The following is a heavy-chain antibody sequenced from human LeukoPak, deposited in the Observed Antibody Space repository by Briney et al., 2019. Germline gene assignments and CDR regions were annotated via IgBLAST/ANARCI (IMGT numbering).Heavy chain of an antibody. Sequence: PGRSLRLSCAASGFTFSSYGMHWVRQAPGKGLEWVAVISYDGSNKYYADSVKGRFTISRDNSKNTLYLQMNSLRAEDTAVYYCAKVGYCSSTSCYGLPFDYWGQGTLVTVSS. CDR1: GFTFSSYG. V-gene: IGHV3-30*18. CDR3: AKVGYCSSTSCYGLPFDY. CDR2: ISYDGSNK. D-gene: IGHD2-2*01. J-gene: IGHJ4*02.